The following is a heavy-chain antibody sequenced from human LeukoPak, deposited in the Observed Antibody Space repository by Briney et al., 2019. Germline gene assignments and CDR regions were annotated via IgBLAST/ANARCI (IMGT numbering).Heavy chain of an antibody. Sequence: GASVKVSCKASGYTFASYDINWVRQATGQGLEWMGWMNPNSGNTGYAQKFQGRVTITRNTSISTAYMELRSLRSDDTAVYYCARIDRSLFRGVISGRKNWFDPWGQGTLVTVSS. CDR3: ARIDRSLFRGVISGRKNWFDP. J-gene: IGHJ5*02. V-gene: IGHV1-8*03. CDR1: GYTFASYD. CDR2: MNPNSGNT. D-gene: IGHD3-10*01.